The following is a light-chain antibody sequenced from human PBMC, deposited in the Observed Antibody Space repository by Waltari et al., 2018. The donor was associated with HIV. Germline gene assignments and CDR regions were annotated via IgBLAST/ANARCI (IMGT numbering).Light chain of an antibody. Sequence: IQMTQSPSILSASVGDRVTIPCRASQNVDSWLAWYQQRPGRAPKLLIYKASTLEYGVPARFSGSGSGTDFSLTINGLHPDDFATYFCQQYNSDFYTFGQGTRLDLK. V-gene: IGKV1-5*03. CDR1: QNVDSW. CDR3: QQYNSDFYT. CDR2: KAS. J-gene: IGKJ2*01.